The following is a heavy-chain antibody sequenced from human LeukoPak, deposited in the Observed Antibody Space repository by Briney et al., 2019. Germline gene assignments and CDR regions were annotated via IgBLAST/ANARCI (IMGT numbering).Heavy chain of an antibody. CDR1: GFTFTNFW. V-gene: IGHV3-7*01. CDR3: ASSNYSSSSS. D-gene: IGHD4-11*01. J-gene: IGHJ5*02. Sequence: GGSLRLSRAASGFTFTNFWMIWVRQAPGKGLQWVSNINEDGSVKYYVGSVEGRFPISRDNAKNSVYLQMNDLRGEDTGVYYCASSNYSSSSSWGQGTLVTVSS. CDR2: INEDGSVK.